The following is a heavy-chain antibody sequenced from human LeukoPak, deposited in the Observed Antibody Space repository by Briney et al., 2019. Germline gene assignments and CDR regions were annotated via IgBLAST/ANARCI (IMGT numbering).Heavy chain of an antibody. D-gene: IGHD4-17*01. V-gene: IGHV5-51*01. Sequence: GESLKISCKGSGYSFTSYWIGWVGQMPGKGLEWVGIIYPDDSDTRYSPSFQDQVIISADKSISTAYLQWSSLRASDTAMYYCARHYPGGDYFIDYWGQGTLVTVSS. CDR3: ARHYPGGDYFIDY. CDR2: IYPDDSDT. CDR1: GYSFTSYW. J-gene: IGHJ4*02.